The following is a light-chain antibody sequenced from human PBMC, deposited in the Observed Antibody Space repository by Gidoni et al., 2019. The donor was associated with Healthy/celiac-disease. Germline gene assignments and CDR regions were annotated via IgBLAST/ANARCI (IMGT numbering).Light chain of an antibody. J-gene: IGLJ3*02. CDR2: SNN. CDR3: AAWDDSLNGWV. V-gene: IGLV1-44*01. CDR1: SSNIGSNT. Sequence: QSVLTQPPSASGPPGPRVTISCSGSSSNIGSNTVNWYQQLPGTAPQLLIYSNNQRPSGVPDRFSGSKSGTSASLAISGLQSEDEADYYCAAWDDSLNGWVFGGGTKLTVL.